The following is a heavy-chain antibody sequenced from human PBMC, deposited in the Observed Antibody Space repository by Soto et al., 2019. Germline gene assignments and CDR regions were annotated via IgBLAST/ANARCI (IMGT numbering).Heavy chain of an antibody. J-gene: IGHJ4*02. CDR2: ISAYIGNT. CDR1: GYTFTSYG. Sequence: QVQLVQSGAEVKKPGSSVKVSCKASGYTFTSYGISWVRQAPGQGLEWMGWISAYIGNTNYAQKIQGRVTMTTDKDTSTTYKELRSLRSDDKAVLYCAGDYYHSTRTTMGADIDYWGQGTLVTVSS. V-gene: IGHV1-18*01. D-gene: IGHD1-1*01. CDR3: AGDYYHSTRTTMGADIDY.